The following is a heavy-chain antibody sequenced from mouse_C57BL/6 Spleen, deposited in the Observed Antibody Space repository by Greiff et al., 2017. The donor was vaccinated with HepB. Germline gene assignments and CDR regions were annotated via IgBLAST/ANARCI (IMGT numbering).Heavy chain of an antibody. CDR3: ARPDYGSSYGAY. CDR2: ISSGSSTI. V-gene: IGHV5-17*01. J-gene: IGHJ3*01. D-gene: IGHD1-1*01. CDR1: GFTFSDYG. Sequence: EVQLVESGGGLVKPGGSLKLSCAASGFTFSDYGMHWVRQAPEKGLEWVAYISSGSSTIYYADTVKGRFTISRDNAKNTLFLQMTSLRSEDTAMYYCARPDYGSSYGAYWGQGTLVTVSA.